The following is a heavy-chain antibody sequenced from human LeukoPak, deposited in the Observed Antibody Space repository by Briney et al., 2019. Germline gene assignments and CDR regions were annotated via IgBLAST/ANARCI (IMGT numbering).Heavy chain of an antibody. CDR1: GFTFSSYW. J-gene: IGHJ4*02. V-gene: IGHV3-7*01. Sequence: GGSLRLSCAASGFTFSSYWMSWVRQAPGKGLEWVANTKQDGSEKYYVDSVKGRFTISRDNAKNSLYLQMNSLRAEDTAVYYCARAPTYSGSYWLDYWGQGTLVTVSS. D-gene: IGHD1-26*01. CDR3: ARAPTYSGSYWLDY. CDR2: TKQDGSEK.